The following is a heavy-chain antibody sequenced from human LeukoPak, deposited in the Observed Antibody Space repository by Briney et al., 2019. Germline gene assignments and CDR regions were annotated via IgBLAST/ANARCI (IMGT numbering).Heavy chain of an antibody. J-gene: IGHJ3*02. CDR3: AKDPVPFPAYFGAFDI. CDR1: GFTFSSYA. CDR2: ISGSGGST. D-gene: IGHD3-9*01. V-gene: IGHV3-23*01. Sequence: GGSLRLSCAASGFTFSSYAMSWVRQAPGKGLEWVSAISGSGGSTYYADSVKGRFTISRDNSKNTLYLQMNSLRAEDTAVYYCAKDPVPFPAYFGAFDIWGQGTMVTVSS.